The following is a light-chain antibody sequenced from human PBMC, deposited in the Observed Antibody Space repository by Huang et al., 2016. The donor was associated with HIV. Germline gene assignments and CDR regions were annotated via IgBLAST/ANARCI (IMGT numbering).Light chain of an antibody. CDR3: LQDYVYPWT. Sequence: AIQMTQSPASLSASVGDRVTITCRASQDIGNDLGWYQQRLGKAPKLLVSSTSYLQSGVPSRFTGSGSATHFTLTISGLQPEDFATYYCLQDYVYPWTFGQGTKVEI. CDR1: QDIGND. CDR2: STS. V-gene: IGKV1-6*01. J-gene: IGKJ1*01.